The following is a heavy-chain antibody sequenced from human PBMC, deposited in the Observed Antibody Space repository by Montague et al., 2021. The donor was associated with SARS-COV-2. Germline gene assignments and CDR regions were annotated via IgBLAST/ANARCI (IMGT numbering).Heavy chain of an antibody. J-gene: IGHJ5*02. CDR2: IYYSGST. CDR3: ARGIHIAAALINWFDP. Sequence: SETLSLTCTVSGGSISSYYWSWIRQPPGKGLEWIGYIYYSGSTNYNSYLKSRVTISVDTSKNKFSLKLSSVTAADTAVYYCARGIHIAAALINWFDPWGQGTLVTVSS. D-gene: IGHD6-13*01. CDR1: GGSISSYY. V-gene: IGHV4-59*01.